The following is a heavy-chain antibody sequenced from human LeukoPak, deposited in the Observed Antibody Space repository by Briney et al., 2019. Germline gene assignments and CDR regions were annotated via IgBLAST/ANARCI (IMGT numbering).Heavy chain of an antibody. J-gene: IGHJ5*02. Sequence: ASVKVSCKVSGYTLTELSMHWVRQAPGKGLEWMGGFDPEDGETINAQKFQGRVTMTEDTSTDTAYMELSSLRSEDTAVYYCATDRLDLPWNWFDPWGQGTLVTVSS. CDR1: GYTLTELS. CDR3: ATDRLDLPWNWFDP. V-gene: IGHV1-24*01. CDR2: FDPEDGET. D-gene: IGHD6-6*01.